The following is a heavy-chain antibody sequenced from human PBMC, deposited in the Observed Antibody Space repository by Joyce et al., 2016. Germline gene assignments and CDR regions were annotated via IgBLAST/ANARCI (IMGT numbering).Heavy chain of an antibody. D-gene: IGHD1-1*01. CDR3: AVRAGTYSFDC. Sequence: EVQLVESGGGLVQPGGSLRLSCVASGLTFSDYSMNWVRQAPGKWLEWVSYINRGSSSIYYADSVKGRFTISRDNAKNSLYLQRNSLGAEDTAVYYCAVRAGTYSFDCWGQRTLVTVSS. J-gene: IGHJ4*02. CDR2: INRGSSSI. V-gene: IGHV3-48*04. CDR1: GLTFSDYS.